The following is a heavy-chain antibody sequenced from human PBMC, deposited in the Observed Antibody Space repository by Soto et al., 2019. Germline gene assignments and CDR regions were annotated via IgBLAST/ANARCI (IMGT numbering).Heavy chain of an antibody. J-gene: IGHJ6*02. V-gene: IGHV4-30-2*01. CDR1: GGSVSSGVFS. CDR2: ISHGGSP. CDR3: ARGHYYYAMDV. Sequence: PSETLSLTCAVSGGSVSSGVFSWNWIRQPPGQGLEWIGYISHGGSPHYTPSLRSRVSISVDRSTNVISLNLTSMTPADTAVYFCARGHYYYAMDVWGQRTTVTVSS.